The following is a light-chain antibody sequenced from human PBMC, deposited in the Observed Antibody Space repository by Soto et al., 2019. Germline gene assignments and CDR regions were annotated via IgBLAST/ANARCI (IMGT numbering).Light chain of an antibody. Sequence: IQMTQSPSSLSASVGDRVTITCRASQGISNYIAWYQQKPGKAPKLLIYAASTLQSGVPARFSDSGTGTDFTLTIDSLQPEGVATYSFLRYRIVLLFGPGTKVDIK. CDR3: LRYRIVLL. CDR1: QGISNY. J-gene: IGKJ3*01. V-gene: IGKV1-27*01. CDR2: AAS.